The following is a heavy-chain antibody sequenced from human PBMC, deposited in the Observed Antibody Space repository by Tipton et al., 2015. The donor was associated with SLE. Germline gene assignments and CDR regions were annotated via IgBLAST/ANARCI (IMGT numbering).Heavy chain of an antibody. Sequence: SLRLSCATSGFTFSSYALGWVRRAPGKGLEWVSAISGGGSTYYADFVKGRFSISIDKSKKTLFLQMNSLRVDDTATYYCAKFEKTTDFYLDSWGQGTLVSVSS. CDR2: ISGGGST. V-gene: IGHV3-23*01. CDR3: AKFEKTTDFYLDS. D-gene: IGHD1/OR15-1a*01. J-gene: IGHJ4*02. CDR1: GFTFSSYA.